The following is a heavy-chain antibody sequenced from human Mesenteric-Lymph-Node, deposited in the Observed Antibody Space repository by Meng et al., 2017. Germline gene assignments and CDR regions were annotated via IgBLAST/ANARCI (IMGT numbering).Heavy chain of an antibody. D-gene: IGHD1-26*01. J-gene: IGHJ4*02. CDR1: GGSISSNIR. Sequence: QVQLQESGPGLVKPSGTLSPTCGVSGGSISSNIRWTWVRQPPGKGLEWIGDIDDSGSTNYNPSLNSRISISLDKSKNHFSLKVNSVTAADTAVYYCARGKQDAWELLAYWGQGALVTVSS. CDR2: IDDSGST. CDR3: ARGKQDAWELLAY. V-gene: IGHV4-4*02.